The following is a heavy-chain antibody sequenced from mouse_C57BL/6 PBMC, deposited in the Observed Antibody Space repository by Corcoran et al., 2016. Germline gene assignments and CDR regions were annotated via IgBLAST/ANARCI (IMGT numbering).Heavy chain of an antibody. J-gene: IGHJ1*03. CDR3: ARRGGSSYVDWYFDV. CDR1: GYTFTDYN. Sequence: EVQLQQSGPELVKPGASVKIPCKASGYTFTDYNMDWVKQSHGKSLEWIGDINPNNGGTIYNQKFKGKATLTVDKSSSTAYMELRSLTSEDTAVYYCARRGGSSYVDWYFDVWGTGTTVTVSS. V-gene: IGHV1-18*01. CDR2: INPNNGGT. D-gene: IGHD1-1*01.